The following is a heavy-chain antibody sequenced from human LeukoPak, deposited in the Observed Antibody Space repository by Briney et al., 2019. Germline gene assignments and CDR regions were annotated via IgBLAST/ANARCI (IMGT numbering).Heavy chain of an antibody. CDR3: ARHAGTTVTPIDY. Sequence: GRSLRLSCAASGFTFSSYGMHWVRQAPGKGLEWVAVIWYDGSNKYYADSVKGRFTISRDNSKNTLHLQMNSLRAEDTAVYYCARHAGTTVTPIDYWGQGTLVTVSS. D-gene: IGHD4-17*01. V-gene: IGHV3-33*01. J-gene: IGHJ4*02. CDR2: IWYDGSNK. CDR1: GFTFSSYG.